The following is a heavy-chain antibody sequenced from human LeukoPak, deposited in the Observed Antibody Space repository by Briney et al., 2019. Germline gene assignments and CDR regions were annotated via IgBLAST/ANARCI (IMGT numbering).Heavy chain of an antibody. CDR3: ARSAVRGVACDY. CDR2: ISTSSRST. Sequence: GGSLRLSCTASGFTFSGFSMHWVRQAPGKGLEWRSYISTSSRSTYYADSVKGRFTISRDNAKNTLFLDMHSLRPGDSAVYYCARSAVRGVACDYWGQGTLLTVSS. D-gene: IGHD3-10*01. V-gene: IGHV3-48*01. J-gene: IGHJ4*02. CDR1: GFTFSGFS.